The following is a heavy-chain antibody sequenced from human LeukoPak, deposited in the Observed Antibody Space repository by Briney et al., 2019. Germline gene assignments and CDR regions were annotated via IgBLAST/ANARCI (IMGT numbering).Heavy chain of an antibody. CDR2: INHSGST. CDR3: ARAQWSYGSGGFDC. J-gene: IGHJ4*02. V-gene: IGHV4-34*01. CDR1: GGSFCGYY. D-gene: IGHD3-10*01. Sequence: SDTLSLPCALWGGSFCGYYWRWLRQPPGKGLEGIGEINHSGSTNYNPSLKSRVPISVDTSKNQFSLKPSSVTAADTAVYYCARAQWSYGSGGFDCWGQGTLVTVSS.